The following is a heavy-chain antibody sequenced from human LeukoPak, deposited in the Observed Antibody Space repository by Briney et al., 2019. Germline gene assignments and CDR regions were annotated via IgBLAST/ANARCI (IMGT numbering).Heavy chain of an antibody. D-gene: IGHD5-18*01. Sequence: GGSLRLSCAASGFTFSSYSMNWVRQAPGKGLEWVSSISSSSSYIYYADSVKGRFTTSRDNAKNSLYLQMNSLRAEDTAVYYCARDRWGYSYGGDWGQGTLVTVSS. V-gene: IGHV3-21*01. CDR2: ISSSSSYI. J-gene: IGHJ4*02. CDR1: GFTFSSYS. CDR3: ARDRWGYSYGGD.